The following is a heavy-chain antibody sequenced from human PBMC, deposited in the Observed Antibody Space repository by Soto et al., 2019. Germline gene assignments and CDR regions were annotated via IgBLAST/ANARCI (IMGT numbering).Heavy chain of an antibody. Sequence: QVQLVQSGAEVKKPGSSVKVSCKASGGTFSSYAISWVRQAPGQGLEWMGGIIPIFGTANYAQKFQGRVTITADESTSTAYMELSSLRSEDTAVYYCARSTEYYYDSSGYYPEARYFDYWGQGTLVTVSS. V-gene: IGHV1-69*01. CDR3: ARSTEYYYDSSGYYPEARYFDY. CDR1: GGTFSSYA. J-gene: IGHJ4*02. D-gene: IGHD3-22*01. CDR2: IIPIFGTA.